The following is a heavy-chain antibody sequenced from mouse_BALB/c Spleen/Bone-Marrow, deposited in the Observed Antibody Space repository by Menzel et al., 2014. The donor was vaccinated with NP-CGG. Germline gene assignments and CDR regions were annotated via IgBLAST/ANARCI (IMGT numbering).Heavy chain of an antibody. CDR2: ISYSGST. V-gene: IGHV3-8*02. Sequence: DVKLQESGPRLVKPSQTLSLPCSVTGDSITSGYWNWIRKFPGNKLEYMGHISYSGSTYYNPSLKSRISITRDTSTNQYYLQLNSVTTEDTATYHCARRDYGKHFDVWGAGTTVTVSS. J-gene: IGHJ1*01. CDR1: GDSITSGY. D-gene: IGHD2-1*01. CDR3: ARRDYGKHFDV.